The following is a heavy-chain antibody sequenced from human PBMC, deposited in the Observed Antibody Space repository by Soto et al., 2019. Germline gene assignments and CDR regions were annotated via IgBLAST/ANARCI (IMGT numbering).Heavy chain of an antibody. D-gene: IGHD6-13*01. CDR1: GYSFTSYW. CDR2: IYPGDSDT. CDR3: ARQTSNLGIAAAGTVDY. V-gene: IGHV5-51*01. J-gene: IGHJ4*02. Sequence: PGESLKISCKGSGYSFTSYWIGWVRQMPGKGLEWMGIIYPGDSDTRYSPSFQGQVTISADKSISTAYLQWSSLKASDTAMYYCARQTSNLGIAAAGTVDYWGQGTLVTVSS.